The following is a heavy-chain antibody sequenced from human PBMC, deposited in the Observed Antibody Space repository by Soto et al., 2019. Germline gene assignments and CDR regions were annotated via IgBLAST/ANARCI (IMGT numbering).Heavy chain of an antibody. J-gene: IGHJ6*02. Sequence: QVQLVQSGAEVKKPGSSVKVSCKASGGTFSSYAISWVRQAPGQGLEWMGGIIPIFGTANYAQKFQGRVTITADDATSTAYMELSRLRSEDTAVYYCARGMVRGALYYYGMDVWGQGTTVTVSS. V-gene: IGHV1-69*12. CDR2: IIPIFGTA. CDR1: GGTFSSYA. CDR3: ARGMVRGALYYYGMDV. D-gene: IGHD3-10*01.